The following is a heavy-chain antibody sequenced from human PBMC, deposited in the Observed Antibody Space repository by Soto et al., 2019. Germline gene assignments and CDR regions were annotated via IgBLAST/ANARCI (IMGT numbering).Heavy chain of an antibody. V-gene: IGHV4-39*01. CDR1: GGSISSSSYY. D-gene: IGHD5-12*01. Sequence: SETLSLTCTVSGGSISSSSYYWGWIRQPPGKGLEWIGSIYYSGSTYYNPSLKSRVTISVDTSKNQFSLKLSSVTAADTAVYYCARQRQVATIASPPYYWGQGTLVTVSS. CDR3: ARQRQVATIASPPYY. J-gene: IGHJ4*02. CDR2: IYYSGST.